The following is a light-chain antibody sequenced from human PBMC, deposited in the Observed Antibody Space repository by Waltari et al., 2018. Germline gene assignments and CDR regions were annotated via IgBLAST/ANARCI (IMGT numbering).Light chain of an antibody. V-gene: IGLV1-44*01. J-gene: IGLJ3*02. Sequence: QSVLTQPPSASGTPGQSVTISCSGSSSNIGSNTVNWYQQLPGTAPKLPIYSNNQRPAGVPDRFSGSKSGTSASLAISGLQSEDEADYYCAAWDDSLNVWVFGGGTKLTVL. CDR2: SNN. CDR3: AAWDDSLNVWV. CDR1: SSNIGSNT.